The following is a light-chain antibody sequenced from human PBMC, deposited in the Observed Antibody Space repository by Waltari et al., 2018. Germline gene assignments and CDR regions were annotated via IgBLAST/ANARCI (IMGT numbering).Light chain of an antibody. Sequence: EIVLTQSPGTLSLSPGEGATLSCRASQSVSRYLAWYQQEAGQPPRLLIYEASSRATGIPDRFSGSGSGTDFSLTISRLEPEDFAVYYCQKYGTLPATFGQGTKVEIK. CDR2: EAS. CDR1: QSVSRY. CDR3: QKYGTLPAT. J-gene: IGKJ1*01. V-gene: IGKV3-20*01.